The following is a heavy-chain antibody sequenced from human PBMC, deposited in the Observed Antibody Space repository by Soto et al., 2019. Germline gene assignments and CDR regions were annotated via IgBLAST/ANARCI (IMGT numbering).Heavy chain of an antibody. CDR3: ASALIAVAGIHIYYYGMDV. D-gene: IGHD6-19*01. CDR2: IIPIFGTA. Sequence: SVTVSCTASGGTFRSYAISWVRQAPGQGLEWMGGIIPIFGTANYAQKFQGRVTITADESTSTAYMELSSLRSEDTAVYYCASALIAVAGIHIYYYGMDVWGQGTTVTVSS. CDR1: GGTFRSYA. J-gene: IGHJ6*02. V-gene: IGHV1-69*13.